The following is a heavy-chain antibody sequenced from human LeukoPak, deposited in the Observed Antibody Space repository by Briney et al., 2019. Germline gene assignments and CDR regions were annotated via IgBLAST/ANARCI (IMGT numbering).Heavy chain of an antibody. V-gene: IGHV3-30*02. Sequence: QPGGSLRLSCAASGFTFSSYGMHWVRQAPGKGLEWVAFIRYDGSNKYYADSVKGRFTISRDNSKNTLYLQMNSLRAEDTAVYYCARDMGIQLWFPLNYWGQGTLVTVSS. CDR3: ARDMGIQLWFPLNY. CDR1: GFTFSSYG. J-gene: IGHJ4*02. CDR2: IRYDGSNK. D-gene: IGHD5-18*01.